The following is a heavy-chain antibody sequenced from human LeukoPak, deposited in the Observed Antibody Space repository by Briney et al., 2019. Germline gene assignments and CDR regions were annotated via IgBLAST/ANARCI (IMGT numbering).Heavy chain of an antibody. CDR1: GYTFTSYY. D-gene: IGHD3-10*01. CDR2: INPSGGST. Sequence: AASVKVSCKASGYTFTSYYMHWVRQAPGQGLEWMGLINPSGGSTSYAQKFQGRVTMTRDTSTSTVYMELSSLRSEDTAVYYCARSASYGSGSNYYYYGMDVWGQGTTVTVSS. J-gene: IGHJ6*02. CDR3: ARSASYGSGSNYYYYGMDV. V-gene: IGHV1-46*01.